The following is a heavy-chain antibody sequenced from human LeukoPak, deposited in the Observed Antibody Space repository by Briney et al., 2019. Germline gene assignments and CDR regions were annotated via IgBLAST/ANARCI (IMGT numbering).Heavy chain of an antibody. J-gene: IGHJ5*02. CDR3: ARPGYCSSTSCYSLDP. D-gene: IGHD2-2*01. CDR1: GYTFTGYY. Sequence: ASVKVSCKASGYTFTGYYMHWVRQARGQGLEWMGWINPNSGGTNYAQKFQGRVTMTRDTSISTAYMELSRLRSDDTAVYYCARPGYCSSTSCYSLDPWGQGTLVTVSS. CDR2: INPNSGGT. V-gene: IGHV1-2*02.